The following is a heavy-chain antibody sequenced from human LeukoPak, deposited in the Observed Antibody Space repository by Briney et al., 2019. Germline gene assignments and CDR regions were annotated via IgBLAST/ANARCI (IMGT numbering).Heavy chain of an antibody. V-gene: IGHV1-8*02. CDR1: GYTFTSYD. Sequence: ASVKVSCKASGYTFTSYDINWVRQAIGQGLEWMGWMNPNSGNTGYAQKFQGRVTMTRNTSISTAYMELSSLRSEDTAVYYCARAPMTTAWFDPWGQGTLVTVSS. D-gene: IGHD4-17*01. CDR2: MNPNSGNT. J-gene: IGHJ5*02. CDR3: ARAPMTTAWFDP.